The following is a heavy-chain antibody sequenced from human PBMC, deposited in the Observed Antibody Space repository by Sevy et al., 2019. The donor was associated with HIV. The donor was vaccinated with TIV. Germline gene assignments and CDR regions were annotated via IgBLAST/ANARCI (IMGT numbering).Heavy chain of an antibody. CDR2: ISSSSSYI. Sequence: GGSLRLSCAASGFTFSSYSMNWVRQAPGKGLEWVSSISSSSSYIYYADSVKGRFTISRDNAKNSLYLQMNSLKDEETAVYYCARSSPAEYYDFWSGYYTRWFDPWGQGTLVTVSS. D-gene: IGHD3-3*01. CDR1: GFTFSSYS. CDR3: ARSSPAEYYDFWSGYYTRWFDP. J-gene: IGHJ5*02. V-gene: IGHV3-21*01.